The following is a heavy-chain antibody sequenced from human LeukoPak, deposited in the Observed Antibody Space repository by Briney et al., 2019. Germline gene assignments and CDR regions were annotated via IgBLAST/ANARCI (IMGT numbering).Heavy chain of an antibody. CDR1: DDSINSISYY. J-gene: IGHJ6*03. Sequence: RPSQTLSLTCSASDDSINSISYYWSWIRQPAGKGLEWVGLIYTGGNTNYNPSLKSRVTISVDTSKNQFSLELSSVTAADTAVYYCARASIGYVERYYYMDVWGKGTTVTISS. D-gene: IGHD6-6*01. V-gene: IGHV4-61*02. CDR3: ARASIGYVERYYYMDV. CDR2: IYTGGNT.